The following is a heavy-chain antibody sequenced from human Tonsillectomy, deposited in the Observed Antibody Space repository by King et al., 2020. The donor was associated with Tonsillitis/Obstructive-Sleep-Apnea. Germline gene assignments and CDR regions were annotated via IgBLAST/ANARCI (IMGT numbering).Heavy chain of an antibody. D-gene: IGHD2-8*02. CDR2: ISYDGSNK. CDR1: GFTFSSYA. V-gene: IGHV3-30*01. CDR3: ARGLVYFYYYYMDV. Sequence: EQLVESGGGVVQPGRSLRLSCAASGFTFSSYAMHWVRQAPGKGLEWVAVISYDGSNKYYADSVKGRFTISRDNSKNTLYLQMHSLRAEDTAVYYCARGLVYFYYYYMDVWGKGTTVTVSS. J-gene: IGHJ6*03.